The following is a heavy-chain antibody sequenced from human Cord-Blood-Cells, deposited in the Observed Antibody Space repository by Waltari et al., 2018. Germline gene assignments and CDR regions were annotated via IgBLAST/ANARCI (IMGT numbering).Heavy chain of an antibody. CDR3: ATGRLADYFDY. V-gene: IGHV3-53*04. CDR1: GFTVSSHY. CDR2: IYSGGRT. J-gene: IGHJ4*02. Sequence: EVQLVESGGGLVQPGGSLRLSCAASGFTVSSHYMSWVRQAPGKGLEWVSVIYSGGRTYYADSVKGRFTISRHNSKNTLYLQMNSLRAEDTAVYYCATGRLADYFDYWGQGTLVTVSS.